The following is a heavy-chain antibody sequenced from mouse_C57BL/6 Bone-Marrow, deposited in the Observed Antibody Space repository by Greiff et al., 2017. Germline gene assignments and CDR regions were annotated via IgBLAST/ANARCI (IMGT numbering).Heavy chain of an antibody. CDR3: ARRWLLPPAD. D-gene: IGHD2-3*01. CDR1: GYTFTDYE. J-gene: IGHJ3*01. CDR2: INPYNGGT. Sequence: VQLKQSGAELVRPGASVTLSCKASGYTFTDYEMHWVKQSHGKSLEWIGVINPYNGGTSYNQKIKGKATLNVDQSSSTAYMELNGLTTEDSAVYYCARRWLLPPADWGKGTLVTVSA. V-gene: IGHV1-19*01.